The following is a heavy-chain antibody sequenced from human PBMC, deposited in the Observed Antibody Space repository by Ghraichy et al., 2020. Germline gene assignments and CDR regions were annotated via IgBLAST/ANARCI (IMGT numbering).Heavy chain of an antibody. V-gene: IGHV4-61*01. CDR3: ARSTLGIRPCDY. J-gene: IGHJ4*02. D-gene: IGHD2/OR15-2a*01. CDR2: IYYTGST. Sequence: SETLSLTCTVSGGSVSSGTYYWSWIRQPPGKGLEWIGYIYYTGSTNYNPSLKSRVTISVDTSKNQFSLKLTSVTAADTAVYYCARSTLGIRPCDYWGQGTLVTVSS. CDR1: GGSVSSGTYY.